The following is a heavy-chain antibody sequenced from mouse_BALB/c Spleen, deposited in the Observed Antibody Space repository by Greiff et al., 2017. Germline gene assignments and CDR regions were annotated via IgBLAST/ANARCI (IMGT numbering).Heavy chain of an antibody. CDR2: IDPANGNT. Sequence: EVQGVESGAELVKPGASVKLSCTASGFNIKDTYMHWVKQRPEQGLEWIGRIDPANGNTKYDPKFQGKATITADTSSNTAYLQLSSLTSEDTAVYYCAREGTLYAMDYWGQGTSVTVSS. J-gene: IGHJ4*01. CDR3: AREGTLYAMDY. D-gene: IGHD2-14*01. V-gene: IGHV14-3*02. CDR1: GFNIKDTY.